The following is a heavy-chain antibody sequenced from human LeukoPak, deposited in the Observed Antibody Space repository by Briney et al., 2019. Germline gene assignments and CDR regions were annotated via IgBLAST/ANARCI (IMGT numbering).Heavy chain of an antibody. CDR3: AGGTAMAPFGYYYYGMDV. V-gene: IGHV3-21*01. CDR2: ISSSSSYI. J-gene: IGHJ6*02. CDR1: GFTFSSYS. D-gene: IGHD5-18*01. Sequence: PGGSLRLSCAASGFTFSSYSMNWVRQAPGKGLEWVSSISSSSSYIYYADSVKGRFTISRDNAKNSLYLQMNSLRAGDTAVYYCAGGTAMAPFGYYYYGMDVWGQGTRSPSP.